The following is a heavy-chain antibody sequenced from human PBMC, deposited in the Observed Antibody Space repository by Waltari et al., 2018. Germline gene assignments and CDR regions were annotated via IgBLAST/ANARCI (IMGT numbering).Heavy chain of an antibody. J-gene: IGHJ4*02. D-gene: IGHD2-2*01. V-gene: IGHV4-61*02. CDR3: ARGPYCSSTSCYGQRIDY. CDR1: GGSISRRCYS. Sequence: QVQLQESGPRLVKPSQTLSLTCTVSGGSISRRCYSWNWIRQPAGKGLEWIGRIYTNGSTNYNPSLKSRVNTSVDTSKNQFSLSLSSLTAADTAVYYCARGPYCSSTSCYGQRIDYWGQGTLVTVSS. CDR2: IYTNGST.